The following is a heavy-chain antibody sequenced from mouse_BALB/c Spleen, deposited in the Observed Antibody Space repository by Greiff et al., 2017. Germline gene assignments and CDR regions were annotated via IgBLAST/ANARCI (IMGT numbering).Heavy chain of an antibody. D-gene: IGHD2-1*01. J-gene: IGHJ1*01. CDR1: GFNIKDPY. Sequence: VQLQQSGAELVKPGASVKLSCTASGFNIKDPYMHWVKQRPEQGLEWIGRIDPANGNTKYDPKFQGKATITADTSSNTAYLQLSSLTSEDTAVYYCARGVNYPHWYFDVWGAGTTVTVSS. CDR3: ARGVNYPHWYFDV. V-gene: IGHV14-3*02. CDR2: IDPANGNT.